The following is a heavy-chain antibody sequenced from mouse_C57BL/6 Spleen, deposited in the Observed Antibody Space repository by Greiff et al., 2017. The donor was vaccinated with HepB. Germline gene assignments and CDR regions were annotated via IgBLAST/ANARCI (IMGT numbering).Heavy chain of an antibody. J-gene: IGHJ2*01. V-gene: IGHV1-52*01. CDR1: GYTFTSYW. Sequence: VQLQQPGAELVRPGSSVKLSCKASGYTFTSYWMHWVKQRPIQGLEWIGNIDPSDSETHYNQKFKDKATLTVDKSSSTAYMQLSSLTSEDSAVYYCARCPHYYGSSFDYWGQGTTLTVSS. CDR2: IDPSDSET. D-gene: IGHD1-1*01. CDR3: ARCPHYYGSSFDY.